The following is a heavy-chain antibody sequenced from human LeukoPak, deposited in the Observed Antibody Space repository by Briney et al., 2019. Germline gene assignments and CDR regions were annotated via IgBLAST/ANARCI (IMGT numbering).Heavy chain of an antibody. V-gene: IGHV1-2*06. CDR2: INPNSGGT. CDR3: ARDLDQ. J-gene: IGHJ4*02. CDR1: GYTLTDYY. Sequence: ASVKVSCKASGYTLTDYYMHWVRQAPGQGLEWMGRINPNSGGTNYAQRFQGRVTITRDTSASTAYMELSSLRSEDTAVYYCARDLDQWGQGTLVTVSS. D-gene: IGHD1-1*01.